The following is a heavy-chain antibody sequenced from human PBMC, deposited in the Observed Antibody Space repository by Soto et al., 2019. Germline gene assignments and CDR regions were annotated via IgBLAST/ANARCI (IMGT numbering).Heavy chain of an antibody. J-gene: IGHJ4*02. D-gene: IGHD3-22*01. CDR3: AKDVHYDSSGGLDY. Sequence: GGSLRLSCTPSGFTFDNFAMSWVRQAPGRGLEWVSAISGGGGGTYYADSVKGRFIISRDNSKNTVYLQVNGLRTEDTAVYYCAKDVHYDSSGGLDYWGQGTLVTVSS. CDR2: ISGGGGGT. CDR1: GFTFDNFA. V-gene: IGHV3-23*01.